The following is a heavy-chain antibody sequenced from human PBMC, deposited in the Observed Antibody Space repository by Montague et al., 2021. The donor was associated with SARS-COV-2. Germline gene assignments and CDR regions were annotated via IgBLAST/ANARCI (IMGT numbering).Heavy chain of an antibody. CDR1: GDSITNHY. CDR2: MHFTGKT. J-gene: IGHJ4*02. D-gene: IGHD3-10*01. Sequence: SETLSLTCSVSGDSITNHYWSWIRQPAGKGLEWIGRMHFTGKTNFSPFFSSRLTMSAETSKNQFSLKLTSVTAADTAIYFCARDRFDFGAGRQGTIDFWGQGTLVTASS. V-gene: IGHV4-4*07. CDR3: ARDRFDFGAGRQGTIDF.